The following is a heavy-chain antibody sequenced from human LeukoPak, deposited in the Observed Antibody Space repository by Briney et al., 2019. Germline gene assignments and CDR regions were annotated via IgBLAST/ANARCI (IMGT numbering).Heavy chain of an antibody. CDR2: IYPGDSDT. CDR1: GYSFTSYW. CDR3: ARQGGTTSYYYYMDV. Sequence: GESLKISCKASGYSFTSYWIGWVRQTPGKGLEWMGIIYPGDSDTKYSPSFQGQVTISADKSISTAYLQWSSLKASDTAMYYCARQGGTTSYYYYMDVWAKGPRSPSP. V-gene: IGHV5-51*01. J-gene: IGHJ6*03. D-gene: IGHD1-1*01.